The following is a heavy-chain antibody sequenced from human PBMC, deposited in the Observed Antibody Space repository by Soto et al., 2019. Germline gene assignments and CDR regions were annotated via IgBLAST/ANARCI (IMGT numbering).Heavy chain of an antibody. CDR3: ARGYYYGSGRPTPGGMDV. D-gene: IGHD3-10*01. J-gene: IGHJ6*02. CDR1: GYTFTNYD. CDR2: ISTYTGNT. V-gene: IGHV1-18*01. Sequence: QVHLVQSGAEVKKPGASVKVSCKASGYTFTNYDINWVRQAPGQGLEWMGWISTYTGNTNYAQKLQGRATMTTDTSTSTDYMELRSLRSDDTAVYYCARGYYYGSGRPTPGGMDVWGQGTTVTVSS.